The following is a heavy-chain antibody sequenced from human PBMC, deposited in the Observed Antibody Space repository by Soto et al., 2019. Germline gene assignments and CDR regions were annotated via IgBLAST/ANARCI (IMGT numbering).Heavy chain of an antibody. J-gene: IGHJ5*02. CDR1: GFTFSDYY. CDR3: ARDPVEVAGGDR. CDR2: ISSRGSTI. V-gene: IGHV3-11*01. D-gene: IGHD6-19*01. Sequence: QVQLVESGGALVKPGGSLRLSCVASGFTFSDYYMTWIRQAPGKGRECLSYISSRGSTIYYADSVKGRFTISRDNAKNTLYLQMNSLRAEDTAVYYCARDPVEVAGGDRWGQGTLVTVSS.